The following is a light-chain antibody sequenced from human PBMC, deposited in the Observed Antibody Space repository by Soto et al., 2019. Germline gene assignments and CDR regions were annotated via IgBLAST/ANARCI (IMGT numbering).Light chain of an antibody. Sequence: QSVLTQPPSVSVAPGQRVTISCTGSSSNIGAGYDVHWYQQLPGTAPKLLIYGNSNRPSGVPDRFSGSKSGTSASLAITGLQAEDEADYYGQSYDSGLGGSVFGGGTKLTVL. J-gene: IGLJ3*02. CDR3: QSYDSGLGGSV. CDR2: GNS. CDR1: SSNIGAGYD. V-gene: IGLV1-40*01.